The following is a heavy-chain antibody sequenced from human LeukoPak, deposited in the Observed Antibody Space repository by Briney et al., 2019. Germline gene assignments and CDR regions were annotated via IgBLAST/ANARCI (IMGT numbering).Heavy chain of an antibody. CDR2: IIPIFGTA. Sequence: ASVKVSCKASGGTFSSYAISWVRQAPGQGLEWMGGIIPIFGTANYAQKFQGRVTITADESTSTAYMELSSLRSEDTAVYYCARSYYDSSGSLGGFDYWGQGTLVTVSS. CDR1: GGTFSSYA. CDR3: ARSYYDSSGSLGGFDY. V-gene: IGHV1-69*13. D-gene: IGHD3-22*01. J-gene: IGHJ4*02.